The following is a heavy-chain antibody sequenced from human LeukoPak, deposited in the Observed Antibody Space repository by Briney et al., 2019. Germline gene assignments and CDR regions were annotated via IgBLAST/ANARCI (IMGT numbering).Heavy chain of an antibody. V-gene: IGHV4-34*01. CDR3: ARDRLGAAGHWRIDV. J-gene: IGHJ2*01. Sequence: SETLSLTCTVYGGSFNGYYWSWIRQPPGKGLEWVGEINPSGRTNYNPSLKSRVTISVDPYKNQFSLKLSSVTAADTAVYYCARDRLGAAGHWRIDVWGRGTLVTVSS. D-gene: IGHD1-26*01. CDR2: INPSGRT. CDR1: GGSFNGYY.